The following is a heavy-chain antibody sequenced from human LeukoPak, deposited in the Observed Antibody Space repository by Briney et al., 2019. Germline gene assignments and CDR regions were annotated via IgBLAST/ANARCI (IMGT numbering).Heavy chain of an antibody. CDR2: IIPIFGTA. V-gene: IGHV1-69*05. CDR3: ARDSRFMVRGFMGPNCFDP. Sequence: GASVKVSCKASGGTFSSYAISWVRQAPGQGLEWMGRIIPIFGTANYAQKFQGRVTITTDESTSTAYMELSSLRSEDTAVYYCARDSRFMVRGFMGPNCFDPWGQETLVTVSS. J-gene: IGHJ5*02. D-gene: IGHD3-10*01. CDR1: GGTFSSYA.